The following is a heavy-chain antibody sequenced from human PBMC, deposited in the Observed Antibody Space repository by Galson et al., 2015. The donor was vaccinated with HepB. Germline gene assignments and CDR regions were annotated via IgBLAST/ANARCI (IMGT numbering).Heavy chain of an antibody. CDR1: GGTLSSYA. CDR2: IIPTFGTA. V-gene: IGHV1-69*05. J-gene: IGHJ3*02. Sequence: SVKVSCKASGGTLSSYAISWVRQAPGQGLEWMGGIIPTFGTASYAQKFQGRVTMTRDTSTSTVYMELSSLRSEDTAVYYCARVPHIVVVPAANAFDIWGQGTMVTVSS. CDR3: ARVPHIVVVPAANAFDI. D-gene: IGHD2-2*01.